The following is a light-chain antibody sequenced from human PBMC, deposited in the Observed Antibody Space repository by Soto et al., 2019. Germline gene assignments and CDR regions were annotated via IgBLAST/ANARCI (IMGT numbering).Light chain of an antibody. CDR2: DAS. CDR1: KSMNDW. V-gene: IGKV1-5*01. CDR3: LRYNAFSQT. J-gene: IGKJ1*01. Sequence: DIQMTQSPSTLSASVGDRVTITCRASKSMNDWLSWYQQKPGKAPKVLIYDASSLQSGVPSRFSGSGSGTEFTLTIDSLQPDDVAAYYCLRYNAFSQTFGQGTKVEI.